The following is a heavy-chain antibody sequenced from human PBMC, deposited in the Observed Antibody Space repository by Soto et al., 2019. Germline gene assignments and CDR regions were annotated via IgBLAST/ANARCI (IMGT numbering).Heavy chain of an antibody. CDR2: INHSGST. Sequence: PSETLSLTCAVYGGSFSGYYWSWIRQPPGKGLEWIGEINHSGSTNYNPSLKSRVTISVDTSKNQFSLKLSSVTAAAKAVYYCASKRAILKYYYDSSGYYNWFDPWGQGTLVTVSS. J-gene: IGHJ5*02. D-gene: IGHD3-22*01. CDR3: ASKRAILKYYYDSSGYYNWFDP. CDR1: GGSFSGYY. V-gene: IGHV4-34*01.